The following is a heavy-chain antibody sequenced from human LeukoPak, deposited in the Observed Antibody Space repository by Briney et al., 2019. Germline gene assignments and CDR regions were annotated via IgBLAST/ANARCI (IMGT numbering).Heavy chain of an antibody. D-gene: IGHD3-10*01. Sequence: ASVKVSCKASGYTFINYGISWVRQAPGQGLEWMGWISAYNGNTNYAQKVQGRVTMTTETSTSTAYMELRSLRFDDTAVYYCAREGGISRLRFGELVADFDYWGQGTLVTVSS. CDR1: GYTFINYG. CDR3: AREGGISRLRFGELVADFDY. J-gene: IGHJ4*02. CDR2: ISAYNGNT. V-gene: IGHV1-18*01.